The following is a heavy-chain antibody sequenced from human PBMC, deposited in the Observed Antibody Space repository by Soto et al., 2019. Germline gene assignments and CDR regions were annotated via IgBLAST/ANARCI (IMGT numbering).Heavy chain of an antibody. CDR1: GGSISSYY. J-gene: IGHJ5*02. CDR2: IYYSGST. CDR3: ARDLDSSGFNWFDP. Sequence: PSETLSLTCTVSGGSISSYYWSWIRQPPGKGLEWIGYIYYSGSTNYNPSLKSRVTISVDTSKNQFSLKLSSVTAADTAVYYCARDLDSSGFNWFDPWGQGTLVTVS. V-gene: IGHV4-59*01. D-gene: IGHD3-22*01.